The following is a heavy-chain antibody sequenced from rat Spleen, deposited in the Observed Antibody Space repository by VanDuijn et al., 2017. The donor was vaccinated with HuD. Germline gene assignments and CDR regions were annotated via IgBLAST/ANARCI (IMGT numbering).Heavy chain of an antibody. D-gene: IGHD4-3*01. CDR3: TREDFGVRYFDY. Sequence: EVQLVESGGGLAQPGRSLKLSCVASGFTFNNYWMTWIRQAPGKGLEWVASITNTGGSTYYPDSVKGRFTISRDNAKSTLYLQMNSLRSEDTATYYCTREDFGVRYFDYWGQGVMVTVSS. J-gene: IGHJ2*01. CDR1: GFTFNNYW. V-gene: IGHV5-31*01. CDR2: ITNTGGST.